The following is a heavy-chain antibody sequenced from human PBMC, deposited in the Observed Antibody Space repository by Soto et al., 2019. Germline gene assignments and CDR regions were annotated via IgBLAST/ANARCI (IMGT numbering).Heavy chain of an antibody. Sequence: PGGSLRLSCAASGFTFSSYAMSWVRQAPGKGLEWVSAISGSGGSTYYADSVKGRFTISRDNSKNTLYLQMNSLRAEDTAVYYCAKFSDFWSAHHLVGYFDYWGREPWSPSPQ. J-gene: IGHJ4*02. CDR1: GFTFSSYA. D-gene: IGHD3-3*01. V-gene: IGHV3-23*01. CDR3: AKFSDFWSAHHLVGYFDY. CDR2: ISGSGGST.